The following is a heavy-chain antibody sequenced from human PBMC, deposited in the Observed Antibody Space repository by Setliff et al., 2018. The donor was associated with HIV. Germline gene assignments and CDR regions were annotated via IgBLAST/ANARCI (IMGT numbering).Heavy chain of an antibody. V-gene: IGHV4-61*02. Sequence: SETLSLTCTVSGGSISSGSYYWSWIRQPAGKGLEWIGRIYTSGRTNYNPSLKSRVTISIDMSKNQFSLRLSSVTAADTAVYYCARTRGYSLYYFDYWGQGTLVTVSS. CDR2: IYTSGRT. D-gene: IGHD5-18*01. CDR1: GGSISSGSYY. J-gene: IGHJ4*02. CDR3: ARTRGYSLYYFDY.